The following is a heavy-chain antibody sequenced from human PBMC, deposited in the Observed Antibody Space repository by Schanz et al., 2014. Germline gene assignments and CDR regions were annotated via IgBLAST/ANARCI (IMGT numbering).Heavy chain of an antibody. Sequence: EVQLVESGGGLVKPGESLRLSCAASGFIFSAYTMNWVRQAPGKGLEWVSSITTGGNTYYRDSVKGRFIVSRDNSKNTLYLEMNRLRVDDTAVYYCSKDKQGSRSDDSWGQGTLVNVSS. J-gene: IGHJ5*01. CDR1: GFIFSAYT. V-gene: IGHV3-23*04. CDR2: ITTGGNT. CDR3: SKDKQGSRSDDS. D-gene: IGHD2-15*01.